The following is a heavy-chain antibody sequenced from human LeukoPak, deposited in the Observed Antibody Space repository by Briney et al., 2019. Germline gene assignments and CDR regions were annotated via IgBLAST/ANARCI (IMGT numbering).Heavy chain of an antibody. CDR3: ARAFLVGYSPEEYFFDY. V-gene: IGHV4-4*02. CDR2: TYHSGTT. Sequence: SETLSLTCTVSGGSIRGSSWWSWVRQPPGKGLECIGETYHSGTTNYNPSLRSRVTISVDESKNQFSLKLTSVTAADTAVYYCARAFLVGYSPEEYFFDYWGQGALVTVSS. J-gene: IGHJ4*02. CDR1: GGSIRGSSW. D-gene: IGHD2-15*01.